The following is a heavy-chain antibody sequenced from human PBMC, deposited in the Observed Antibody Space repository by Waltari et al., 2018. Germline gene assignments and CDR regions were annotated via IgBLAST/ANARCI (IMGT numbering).Heavy chain of an antibody. V-gene: IGHV3-48*01. J-gene: IGHJ4*02. Sequence: EVQLVESGGGLVQPGGSLRLSCAASGFTFSSYSMNWVRQAPGKGLEWVSYMSSSSSTIYYADSVKGRFTISRDNAKNSLYLQMNSLRAEDTAVYYCARDKQWTHAPYYFDYWGQGTLVTVSS. CDR3: ARDKQWTHAPYYFDY. CDR1: GFTFSSYS. CDR2: MSSSSSTI. D-gene: IGHD6-19*01.